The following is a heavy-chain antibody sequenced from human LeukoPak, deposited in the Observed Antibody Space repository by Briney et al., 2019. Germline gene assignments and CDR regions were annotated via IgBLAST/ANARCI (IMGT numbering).Heavy chain of an antibody. D-gene: IGHD2-21*02. CDR2: IYYSGST. CDR3: ARVCGGDCYPLGFDP. V-gene: IGHV4-59*01. CDR1: GGSMSNYY. Sequence: SETLSLTCTVSGGSMSNYYWSWIRQPPGKGLEWIGYIYYSGSTNYNPSLKSRVTISVDTSRNKFSLKLRSVTAADTAVYYCARVCGGDCYPLGFDPWGQGTLVTVSS. J-gene: IGHJ5*02.